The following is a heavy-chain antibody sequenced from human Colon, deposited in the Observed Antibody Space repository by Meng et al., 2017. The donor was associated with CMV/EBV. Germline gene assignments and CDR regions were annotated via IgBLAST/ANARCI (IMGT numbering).Heavy chain of an antibody. CDR2: ISYDGSIK. CDR3: VRVGDYPGGYFDY. J-gene: IGHJ4*02. D-gene: IGHD4-17*01. Sequence: GGSLRLSCAASGFTFSSSGMHWVRQAPGKGLEWVALISYDGSIKYYVDSVKGRFTISRDNSKNTLSLQMNSLRADDTAVYYCVRVGDYPGGYFDYWGLGTLVTVSS. V-gene: IGHV3-30*19. CDR1: GFTFSSSG.